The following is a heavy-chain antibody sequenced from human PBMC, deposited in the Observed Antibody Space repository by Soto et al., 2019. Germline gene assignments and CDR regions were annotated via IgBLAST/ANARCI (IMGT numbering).Heavy chain of an antibody. CDR2: IKQDGSEK. Sequence: EVQLVESGGGLVQPGGSLRLSCVVSGFTFSNYWMSWVLQAPGKGLEWVADIKQDGSEKYYVDSVKGRFTISRDNAKNSLYLQMNSLRSEETAMYYCARGAYDYGDYVDAFDIWGQGTMVTVSS. V-gene: IGHV3-7*01. CDR1: GFTFSNYW. J-gene: IGHJ3*02. CDR3: ARGAYDYGDYVDAFDI. D-gene: IGHD4-17*01.